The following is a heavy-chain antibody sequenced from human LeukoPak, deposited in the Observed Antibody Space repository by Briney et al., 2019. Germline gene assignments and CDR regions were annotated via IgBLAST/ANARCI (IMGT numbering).Heavy chain of an antibody. J-gene: IGHJ4*02. Sequence: PGGSLRLSCAVSGFTFSSYAMSWVRQAPGKGLEWVLAISGSGGSTYYADSVKGRFTISRDNSNNTLYLQMNSLRAEDTAVYYCAKNPALYCTSTSCYLDYWGQGTLVAVSS. D-gene: IGHD2-2*01. CDR2: ISGSGGST. CDR3: AKNPALYCTSTSCYLDY. CDR1: GFTFSSYA. V-gene: IGHV3-23*01.